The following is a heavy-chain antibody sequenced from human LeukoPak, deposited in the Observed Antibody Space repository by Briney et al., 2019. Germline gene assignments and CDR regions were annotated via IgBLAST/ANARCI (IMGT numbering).Heavy chain of an antibody. CDR1: GYTFTSYG. CDR3: ARDNPYYDSSGYYFFDY. D-gene: IGHD3-22*01. CDR2: ISAYNSNT. Sequence: ASVKVSCKASGYTFTSYGISWVRQAPGQGLEWMGWISAYNSNTNYAQKLQGRVTMTTDTSTSTAYMELRSLRSDDTAVYYCARDNPYYDSSGYYFFDYWGQGTLVTVSS. J-gene: IGHJ4*02. V-gene: IGHV1-18*01.